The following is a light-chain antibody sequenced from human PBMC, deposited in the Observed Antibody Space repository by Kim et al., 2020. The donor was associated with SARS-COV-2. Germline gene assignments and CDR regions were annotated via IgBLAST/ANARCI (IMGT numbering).Light chain of an antibody. CDR2: DVS. CDR3: SSYTSSSTLV. J-gene: IGLJ2*01. CDR1: SSDVGGYNY. Sequence: GQSITISCTGTSSDVGGYNYVSWYQQHPGKAPKLMIYDVSKRPSGVSNRFSGSKSGNTASLTISGLQAEDKADYYCSSYTSSSTLVFGGGTQLTVL. V-gene: IGLV2-14*04.